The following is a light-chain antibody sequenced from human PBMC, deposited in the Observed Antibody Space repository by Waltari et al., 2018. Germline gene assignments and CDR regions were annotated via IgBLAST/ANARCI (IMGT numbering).Light chain of an antibody. CDR3: CSYAGSITFWV. CDR1: SSAVRGVNY. V-gene: IGLV2-11*01. Sequence: QSALTPPRSVSGSPGRSVTIPCTGTSSAVRGVNYVSWYQHHPGKAPKLILYDVPKRPSGVPDRFSASKSDNTASLTISGLQAEDEADYYCCSYAGSITFWVFGGGTKLTVL. J-gene: IGLJ3*02. CDR2: DVP.